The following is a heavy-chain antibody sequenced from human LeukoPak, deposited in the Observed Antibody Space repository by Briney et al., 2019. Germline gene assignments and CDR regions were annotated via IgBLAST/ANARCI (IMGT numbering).Heavy chain of an antibody. CDR1: GYTFTNYW. J-gene: IGHJ4*02. Sequence: GESLKISCKGSGYTFTNYWIGWVRQMPGKGLEWMGIIYPDDSDTRYSPSFQGQVTFSADKSISTAYLQWNSLKAWDTAMYYCARQAPSGYFDYWGQGTLVTVSS. D-gene: IGHD2-15*01. CDR3: ARQAPSGYFDY. V-gene: IGHV5-51*01. CDR2: IYPDDSDT.